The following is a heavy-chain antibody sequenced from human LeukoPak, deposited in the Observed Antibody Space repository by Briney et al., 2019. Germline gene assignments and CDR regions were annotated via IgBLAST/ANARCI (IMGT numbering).Heavy chain of an antibody. D-gene: IGHD6-6*01. CDR2: IWFDGSKT. Sequence: PGTSLRLFCAASGFSLRNYRFHWVRQAPGKGLAGVALIWFDGSKTDYADSAKARFTISKDSSTNTVHLQVTSLTAEDTGLYYCARDIGTWPRSIFDYWGQGTLVAVSS. J-gene: IGHJ4*02. CDR1: GFSLRNYR. CDR3: ARDIGTWPRSIFDY. V-gene: IGHV3-33*02.